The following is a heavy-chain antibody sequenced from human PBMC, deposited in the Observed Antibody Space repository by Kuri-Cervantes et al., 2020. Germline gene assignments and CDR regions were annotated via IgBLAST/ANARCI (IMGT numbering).Heavy chain of an antibody. CDR3: ARDCLGPSPFGGGSRYYFDY. CDR2: ISSSSSYI. D-gene: IGHD2-15*01. Sequence: GGSLRLSCAASGFTFSSYSMNWVRQAPGKGLEWVSSISSSSSYIYYADSVKGRFTISRDNAKNSLYLQMNSLRAEDTAVYYCARDCLGPSPFGGGSRYYFDYWGQGTLVTVSS. CDR1: GFTFSSYS. J-gene: IGHJ4*02. V-gene: IGHV3-21*01.